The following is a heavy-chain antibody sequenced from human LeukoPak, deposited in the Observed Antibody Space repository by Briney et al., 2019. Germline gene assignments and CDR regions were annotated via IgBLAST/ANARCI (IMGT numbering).Heavy chain of an antibody. CDR2: ISPSGGST. D-gene: IGHD6-13*01. J-gene: IGHJ4*02. Sequence: ASVKVSCKAFGYTFTSNYMHWVRQAPGQGPEWMGVISPSGGSTTYAQKFQGRVTLTRDMSTSTDYLELSSLRSEDTAVYYCARDSGIAAAVWWGQGTLVTVSS. V-gene: IGHV1-46*01. CDR3: ARDSGIAAAVW. CDR1: GYTFTSNY.